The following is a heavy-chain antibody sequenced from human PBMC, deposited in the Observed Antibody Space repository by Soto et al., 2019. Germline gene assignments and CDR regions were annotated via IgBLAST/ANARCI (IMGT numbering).Heavy chain of an antibody. D-gene: IGHD7-27*01. CDR1: GGTFNIYN. Sequence: QVQLVQSGAEVKKPGSSVKVSCKASGGTFNIYNINWVRQAPGQGLEWMGGILPIFGTTNYAQRFQGRLTIIADDSMSTAYMELSSLRSEDTAVYYCARDETGDSYYYYYGMDVWDQGTTVTVTS. CDR2: ILPIFGTT. J-gene: IGHJ6*02. CDR3: ARDETGDSYYYYYGMDV. V-gene: IGHV1-69*01.